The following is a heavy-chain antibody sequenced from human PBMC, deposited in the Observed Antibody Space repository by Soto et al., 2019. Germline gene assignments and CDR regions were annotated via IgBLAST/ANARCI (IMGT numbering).Heavy chain of an antibody. CDR3: ARDRPSAYCGGDCYSSLDP. D-gene: IGHD2-21*02. J-gene: IGHJ5*02. V-gene: IGHV3-23*01. CDR2: ISGHGDAT. Sequence: GGSLRLSCAASGFPFTGYAMSWVRQAPGKGLEWVSAISGHGDATFYADSVKGRFTISRDNSKNTLYLQMNSLRAEDTAIYYCARDRPSAYCGGDCYSSLDPWGQGTPVTSP. CDR1: GFPFTGYA.